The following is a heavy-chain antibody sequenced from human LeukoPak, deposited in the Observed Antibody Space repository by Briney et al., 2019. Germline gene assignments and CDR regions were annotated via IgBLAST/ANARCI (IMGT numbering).Heavy chain of an antibody. V-gene: IGHV1-18*01. CDR2: ISAYNGNT. J-gene: IGHJ5*02. D-gene: IGHD1-26*01. CDR3: ARDLIVGATNWFDP. Sequence: GASVKVSCKASGYTFTSYGISWVRQAPGQGLERMGWISAYNGNTNYAQKLQGRVTMTTDTSTSTAYMELRSLRSDDTAVYYCARDLIVGATNWFDPWGQGTLVTVSS. CDR1: GYTFTSYG.